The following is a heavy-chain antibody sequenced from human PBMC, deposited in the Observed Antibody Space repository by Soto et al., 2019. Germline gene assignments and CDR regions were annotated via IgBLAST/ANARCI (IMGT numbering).Heavy chain of an antibody. V-gene: IGHV1-3*01. Sequence: ASVKVSCKASGYTFTSYAMHWVRQAPGQRLEWMGWINAGNGNTKYSQKFQGRVTITRDTSASTAYMELNSLRAEDTAVYYCAKGGYNYGFLFDCWGQGTLVTVSS. CDR3: AKGGYNYGFLFDC. CDR1: GYTFTSYA. J-gene: IGHJ4*02. D-gene: IGHD5-18*01. CDR2: INAGNGNT.